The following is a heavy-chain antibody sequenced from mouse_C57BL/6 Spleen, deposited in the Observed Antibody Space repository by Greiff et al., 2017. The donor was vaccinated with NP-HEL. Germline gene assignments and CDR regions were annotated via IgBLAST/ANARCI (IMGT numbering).Heavy chain of an antibody. CDR2: INPSSGYT. CDR3: AREETDY. V-gene: IGHV1-4*01. Sequence: VQLQQSGAELARPGASVKMSCKASGYTFPSYTMHWVKQRPGQGLEWIGYINPSSGYTKYNQKFKDKATLTADKSSSTAYMQLSSLTSEDSAVYYCAREETDYWGQGTTLTVSS. CDR1: GYTFPSYT. J-gene: IGHJ2*01.